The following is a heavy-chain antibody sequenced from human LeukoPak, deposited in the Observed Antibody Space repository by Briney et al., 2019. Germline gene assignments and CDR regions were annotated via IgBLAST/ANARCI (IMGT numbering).Heavy chain of an antibody. D-gene: IGHD3-22*01. CDR3: TRRYNYDSSGYYYVRDAFDI. J-gene: IGHJ3*02. CDR1: GFTVSSNY. Sequence: QPGGPLRLSCAASGFTVSSNYMSWVRQAPGKGLEWVGFIRSKAYGGTTKNAASVKGRFTISRDDSRSIAYLQMNSLKTEDTAVYYCTRRYNYDSSGYYYVRDAFDIWGQGTMVTVSS. V-gene: IGHV3-49*04. CDR2: IRSKAYGGTT.